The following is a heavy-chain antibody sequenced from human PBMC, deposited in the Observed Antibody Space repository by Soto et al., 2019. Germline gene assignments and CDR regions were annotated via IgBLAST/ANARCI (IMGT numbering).Heavy chain of an antibody. D-gene: IGHD4-17*01. CDR1: GFTVSSNY. Sequence: GGSLRLSCAASGFTVSSNYMSWVRQAPGKGLEWVSVIYSGGSTYYADSVKGRFTISRDNSKNTLYLQMNSLRAEDTAVYYCARDPLTTETTKPVGYYYYMDVWGKGTTVTVSS. J-gene: IGHJ6*03. V-gene: IGHV3-66*01. CDR3: ARDPLTTETTKPVGYYYYMDV. CDR2: IYSGGST.